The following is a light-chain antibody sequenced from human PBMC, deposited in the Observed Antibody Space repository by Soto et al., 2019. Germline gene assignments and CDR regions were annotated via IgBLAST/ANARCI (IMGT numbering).Light chain of an antibody. CDR2: AVT. J-gene: IGLJ1*01. V-gene: IGLV2-8*01. CDR1: SSDVGGQNY. CDR3: SSHAGNNNYV. Sequence: QSVLTQPPSASVSPGQSVAISCTGTSSDVGGQNYVSWYQQHPGKAPKLIIYAVTERPSGVPDRFSGSKSGNTASLTVSGLQTEDEADYYCSSHAGNNNYVFGTGTKVTGL.